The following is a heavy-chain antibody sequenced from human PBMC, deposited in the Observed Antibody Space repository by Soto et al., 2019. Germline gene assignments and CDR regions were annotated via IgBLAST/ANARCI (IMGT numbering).Heavy chain of an antibody. CDR1: GFTFSSYG. V-gene: IGHV3-30*03. CDR3: ARDFHASQSSGYYYTTPPDY. CDR2: ISYDGSNK. D-gene: IGHD3-22*01. J-gene: IGHJ4*02. Sequence: QVQLVESGGGVVQPGRSLRLSCAASGFTFSSYGMHWVRQAPGKGLEWVAVISYDGSNKYYADSVKGRFTISRDNSKSTQSLQMNSLRAEDTAVYYCARDFHASQSSGYYYTTPPDYCGQGPLVTVSS.